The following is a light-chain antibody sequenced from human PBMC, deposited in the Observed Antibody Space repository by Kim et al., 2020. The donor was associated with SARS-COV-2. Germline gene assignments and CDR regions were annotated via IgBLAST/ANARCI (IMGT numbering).Light chain of an antibody. CDR2: NNY. Sequence: GQRVAISCSGSSSNIGSRPVNWYQHLPGTAPKLLIYNNYQRPSGVPDRFSGSKSGTSASLAISGLQSEDEADYYCAAWDDSLNGYVFGTGTKVTVL. CDR3: AAWDDSLNGYV. CDR1: SSNIGSRP. V-gene: IGLV1-44*01. J-gene: IGLJ1*01.